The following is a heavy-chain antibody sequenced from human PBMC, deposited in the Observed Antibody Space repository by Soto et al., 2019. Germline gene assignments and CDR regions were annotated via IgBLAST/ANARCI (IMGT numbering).Heavy chain of an antibody. CDR1: GYIFTGYY. CDR2: INPKSGDT. Sequence: QVQLLQSGAELKKPRASVKVSCKASGYIFTGYYMHWVRLAPGQGLECMGWINPKSGDTNYTQKFKGWVTMTRDTSISTAYMELSRLRSDDTSVYYCATSRISIAVAGETEYYFDYWGQGTLVTVSS. J-gene: IGHJ4*02. CDR3: ATSRISIAVAGETEYYFDY. V-gene: IGHV1-2*04. D-gene: IGHD6-19*01.